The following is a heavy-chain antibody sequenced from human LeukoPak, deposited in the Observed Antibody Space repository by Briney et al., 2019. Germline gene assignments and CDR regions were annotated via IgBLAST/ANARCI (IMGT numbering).Heavy chain of an antibody. J-gene: IGHJ3*02. D-gene: IGHD3-10*01. CDR1: GYSFTSYW. V-gene: IGHV5-51*01. CDR3: ARRPSSNYYLGDAFDI. Sequence: GESLKISCKGSGYSFTSYWIGWVRQMPGKGLEWMGIIYPSDSDTRYSPSFQGQVTISADKSISTAYLQWSSLKASDTAMYYCARRPSSNYYLGDAFDIWGQGTMVTVSS. CDR2: IYPSDSDT.